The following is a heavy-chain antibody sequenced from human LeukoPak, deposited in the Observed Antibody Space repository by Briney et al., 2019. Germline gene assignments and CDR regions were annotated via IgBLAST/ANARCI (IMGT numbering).Heavy chain of an antibody. CDR1: GGTFSSYA. CDR2: IIPILGIA. J-gene: IGHJ6*02. Sequence: SVKVSCKASGGTFSSYAISWVRQAPGQGLEWMGRIIPILGIANYAQKFQGRVTITADKSTSTAYMELSSLRSEDTAVYYCARGDSSGYYYYYYGMDVWGQGTTVTVSS. CDR3: ARGDSSGYYYYYYGMDV. D-gene: IGHD3-22*01. V-gene: IGHV1-69*04.